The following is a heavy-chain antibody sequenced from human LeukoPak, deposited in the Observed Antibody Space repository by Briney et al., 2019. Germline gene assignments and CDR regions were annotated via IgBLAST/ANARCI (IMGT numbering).Heavy chain of an antibody. D-gene: IGHD5-18*01. V-gene: IGHV4-34*01. CDR3: AGGYSYGSPDY. Sequence: PSETLSLXCAVYGGSFSGYYWSWIRQPPGKGLEWIGEINHSGSTNYNPSLKSRVTISVDTSKNQFSLKLSSVTAADTAVYYCAGGYSYGSPDYWGQGTLVTVSS. CDR1: GGSFSGYY. J-gene: IGHJ4*02. CDR2: INHSGST.